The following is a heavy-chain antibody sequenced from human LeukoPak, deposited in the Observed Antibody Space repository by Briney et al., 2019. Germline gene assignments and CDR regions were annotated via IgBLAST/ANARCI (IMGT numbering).Heavy chain of an antibody. J-gene: IGHJ4*02. CDR2: ISTSSSYI. CDR1: GFTFSSYS. CDR3: AREQLKYYYDSSGYSDY. D-gene: IGHD3-22*01. V-gene: IGHV3-21*01. Sequence: GGSLRLSCAASGFTFSSYSMNWVRQAPGKGLEWVSSISTSSSYIYYADSVKGRFTISRDNAKNSPYLQMNSLRAEDTAVYYCAREQLKYYYDSSGYSDYWGQGTLVTVSS.